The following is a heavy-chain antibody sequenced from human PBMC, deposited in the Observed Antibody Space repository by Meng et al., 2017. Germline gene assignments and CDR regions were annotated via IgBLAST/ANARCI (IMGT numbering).Heavy chain of an antibody. D-gene: IGHD3-10*01. Sequence: ASVKVSCKASGYTFTNYYIHWVRQAPGQGLEWMGRINPNSGGTKFAQKFQGRATMTRDTSINTAYMELSRLGSDDTAVFYCARRVGFGQDGMDVWGQGTTVTVSS. CDR1: GYTFTNYY. V-gene: IGHV1-2*06. J-gene: IGHJ6*02. CDR2: INPNSGGT. CDR3: ARRVGFGQDGMDV.